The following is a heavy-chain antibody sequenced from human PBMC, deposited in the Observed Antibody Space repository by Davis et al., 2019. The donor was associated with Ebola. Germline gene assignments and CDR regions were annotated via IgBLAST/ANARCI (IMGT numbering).Heavy chain of an antibody. CDR2: INWNGGST. CDR3: ARDRRYSYGPGPYYYGMDV. J-gene: IGHJ6*02. D-gene: IGHD5-18*01. CDR1: GFTFDDYA. V-gene: IGHV3-20*04. Sequence: GGSLRLSCVASGFTFDDYAMSWVRQAPGKGLEWLSGINWNGGSTGYVDSVKGRFTISRDNAKNSLYLRMNSLRTEDTALYYCARDRRYSYGPGPYYYGMDVWGQGTTVTVSS.